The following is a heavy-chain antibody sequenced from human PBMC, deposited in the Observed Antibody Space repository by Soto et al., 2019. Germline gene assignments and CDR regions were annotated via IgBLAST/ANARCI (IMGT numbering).Heavy chain of an antibody. CDR3: ARAGDTMVRGVIIMNYYGMDV. Sequence: SEPLSLTCAVSGYSISSGYYWGWIRQPPGKGLEWIGNIHHSGTTYYNPSLKSRVTISIDRSKNQFSLKLSSVTAADTAVYYCARAGDTMVRGVIIMNYYGMDVWGQGTTVTVSS. D-gene: IGHD3-10*01. CDR1: GYSISSGYY. J-gene: IGHJ6*02. V-gene: IGHV4-38-2*01. CDR2: IHHSGTT.